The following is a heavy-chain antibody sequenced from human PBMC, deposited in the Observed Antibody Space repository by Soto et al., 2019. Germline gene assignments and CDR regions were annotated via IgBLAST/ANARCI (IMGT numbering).Heavy chain of an antibody. CDR2: ISSSTTYI. CDR1: GFTFSYYS. V-gene: IGHV3-21*01. J-gene: IGHJ6*02. D-gene: IGHD3-3*01. CDR3: ARGRHYDFWSGYWIPLDYYYGMDV. Sequence: PGGSLRLSCAASGFTFSYYSMTWVRQSPGRGLEWVSSISSSTTYISYADSVRGRFTISRDNAKNSLYLQMNSLRAEDTAVYYCARGRHYDFWSGYWIPLDYYYGMDVWGQGTTVTVSS.